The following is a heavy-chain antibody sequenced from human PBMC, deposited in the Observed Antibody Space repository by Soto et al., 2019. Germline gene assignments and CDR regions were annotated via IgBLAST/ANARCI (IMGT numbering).Heavy chain of an antibody. Sequence: QVQLVESGGGVVQPGRSLRLSCAASGFTFSSYAMHWVRQAPGKGREWVAVISYDGSNKYYADSVKGRFTISRDNSKKTLYMQMNSLRAEDTAVYYCARDYYRFNSGYGFSMDVWGQGTTVTVSS. CDR2: ISYDGSNK. CDR1: GFTFSSYA. CDR3: ARDYYRFNSGYGFSMDV. V-gene: IGHV3-30-3*01. D-gene: IGHD5-12*01. J-gene: IGHJ6*02.